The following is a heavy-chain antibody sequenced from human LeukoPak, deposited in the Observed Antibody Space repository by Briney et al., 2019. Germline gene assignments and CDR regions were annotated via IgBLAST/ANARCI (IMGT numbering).Heavy chain of an antibody. V-gene: IGHV3-30-3*01. CDR2: ISYDGSNK. Sequence: GRSLRLSCAASGFTFSSYAMHWVRQAPGKGLKWVAVISYDGSNKYYADSVKGRFTISRDNSKNTLYLQMNSLRAEDTAVYYCARDHYYDSSGYVDYWGQGTLVTVSS. CDR3: ARDHYYDSSGYVDY. CDR1: GFTFSSYA. J-gene: IGHJ4*02. D-gene: IGHD3-22*01.